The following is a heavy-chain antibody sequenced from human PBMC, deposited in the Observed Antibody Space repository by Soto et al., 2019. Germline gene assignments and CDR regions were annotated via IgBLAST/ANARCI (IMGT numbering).Heavy chain of an antibody. Sequence: PGGSLRLSCTASGFTFSDLYMTWIRQAPGKGLEWVSYISGGGETTHYANSVKGRFTVSRDNAKNSVYLQMNSLRAEDTAVYYCASDPFYYASDYWGQGTLVTVSS. CDR2: ISGGGETT. V-gene: IGHV3-11*01. D-gene: IGHD3-10*01. CDR3: ASDPFYYASDY. J-gene: IGHJ4*02. CDR1: GFTFSDLY.